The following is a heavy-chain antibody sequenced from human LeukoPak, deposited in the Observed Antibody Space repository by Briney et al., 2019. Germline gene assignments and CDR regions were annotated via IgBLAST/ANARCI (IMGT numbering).Heavy chain of an antibody. CDR2: ISYDGSNK. V-gene: IGHV3-30*18. D-gene: IGHD3-22*01. Sequence: GGSLRLSCVVSGFTFSSYGMHWVRQAPGKGLEWVALISYDGSNKYYADSVKGRFTISRDNSKNTLYLQMNSLRAEDTAVYYCAKLPTYYYDSSGYRSGAFDIWGQGTMVTVSS. CDR3: AKLPTYYYDSSGYRSGAFDI. J-gene: IGHJ3*02. CDR1: GFTFSSYG.